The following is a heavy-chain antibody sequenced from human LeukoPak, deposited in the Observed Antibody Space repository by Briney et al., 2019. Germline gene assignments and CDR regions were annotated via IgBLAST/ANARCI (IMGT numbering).Heavy chain of an antibody. Sequence: GASVKVSCKASGYTFSGTGWYLYWLRQAPGQGLECMGWIYPYTGATHYAQKSQGRVAMTRDTSISTAYMKLSRLRPDDTAVYYCARDGPAQMVDFDYWGQGTLVTVSS. D-gene: IGHD3-10*01. CDR1: GYTFSGTGWY. CDR3: ARDGPAQMVDFDY. J-gene: IGHJ4*02. CDR2: IYPYTGAT. V-gene: IGHV1-2*02.